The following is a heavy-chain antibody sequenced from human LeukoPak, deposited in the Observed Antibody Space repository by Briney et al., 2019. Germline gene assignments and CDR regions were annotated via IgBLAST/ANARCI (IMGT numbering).Heavy chain of an antibody. Sequence: ASVKVSCKASGYIFTSYYMDWVRQAPGQGLEWMGMINPSGGSTIYAHNFQGRVTMTTDTSTSTAYMELRSLRSDDTAVYYCARSEAYYYDSSGDRFDPWGQGTLVTVSS. CDR1: GYIFTSYY. CDR2: INPSGGST. D-gene: IGHD3-22*01. CDR3: ARSEAYYYDSSGDRFDP. J-gene: IGHJ5*02. V-gene: IGHV1-46*01.